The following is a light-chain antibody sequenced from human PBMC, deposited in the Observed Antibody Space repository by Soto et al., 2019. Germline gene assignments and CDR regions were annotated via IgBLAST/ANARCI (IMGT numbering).Light chain of an antibody. CDR3: SSYTSSSTLV. CDR2: EVS. V-gene: IGLV2-14*01. J-gene: IGLJ2*01. CDR1: SSDVGGYNY. Sequence: QAVVTQPASVSGSPGQSITISCTGTSSDVGGYNYVSWYQQHPGKAPKLMISEVSNRPSGVSNRFSGSKSGNTASLTISGLQAEDEADYYCSSYTSSSTLVFGGGTKLTVL.